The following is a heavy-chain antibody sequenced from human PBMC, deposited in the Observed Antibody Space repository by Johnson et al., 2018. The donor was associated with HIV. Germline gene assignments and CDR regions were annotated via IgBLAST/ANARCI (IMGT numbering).Heavy chain of an antibody. Sequence: VQLVESGGGVVRPGRSLRLSCAASGFTFDDYAMHWVRQVPGKGLEWVSGISWNSGSIGYADSVKGRFTISRDNAKNSLYLQMNSLRTEDTAFYYCAKDMVRYTSDVDAFDVWGQGTMVTVSS. CDR3: AKDMVRYTSDVDAFDV. J-gene: IGHJ3*01. CDR2: ISWNSGSI. CDR1: GFTFDDYA. D-gene: IGHD6-19*01. V-gene: IGHV3-9*01.